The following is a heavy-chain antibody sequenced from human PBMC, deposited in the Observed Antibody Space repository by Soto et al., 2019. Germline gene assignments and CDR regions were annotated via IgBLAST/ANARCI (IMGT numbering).Heavy chain of an antibody. V-gene: IGHV4-39*01. J-gene: IGHJ4*02. CDR3: ARHDSKVATLEYFDY. CDR1: GGSISSSSYY. Sequence: QLQLQESGPGLVKPSETLSLTCTVSGGSISSSSYYWGWIRQPPGKGLEWIGSIYYSGSTYYNPSLKRRVTISVDTSKNQCSLKLSSVTAADTAVYYCARHDSKVATLEYFDYWGQGTLVTVSS. D-gene: IGHD5-12*01. CDR2: IYYSGST.